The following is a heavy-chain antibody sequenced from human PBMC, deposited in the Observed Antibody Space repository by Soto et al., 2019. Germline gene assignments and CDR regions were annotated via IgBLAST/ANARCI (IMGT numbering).Heavy chain of an antibody. J-gene: IGHJ4*02. D-gene: IGHD1-1*01. Sequence: SETLSLTCTVSGGSVSSGSYYWSWIRQPPGKGLEWIGYIYYSGSTNYNPSLKSRVTISVDTSKNQFSLKLGSVTAADTAVYYCARAGKMERTLDYWGQGTLVTVSS. CDR2: IYYSGST. CDR1: GGSVSSGSYY. CDR3: ARAGKMERTLDY. V-gene: IGHV4-61*01.